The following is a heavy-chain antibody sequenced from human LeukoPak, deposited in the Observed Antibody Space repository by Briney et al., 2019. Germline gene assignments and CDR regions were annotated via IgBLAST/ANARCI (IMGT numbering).Heavy chain of an antibody. CDR1: GFTFSSYA. D-gene: IGHD3-3*01. J-gene: IGHJ5*02. Sequence: GRSLRLSCAASGFTFSSYAMHWVRQAPGKGLEWVAVISYDGSNKYYADSVKGRFTTSRDNSKNTLYLQMNSLRAEDTAVYYCARGGYDFWSGYPMVDPWGQGTLVTVSS. CDR3: ARGGYDFWSGYPMVDP. CDR2: ISYDGSNK. V-gene: IGHV3-30-3*01.